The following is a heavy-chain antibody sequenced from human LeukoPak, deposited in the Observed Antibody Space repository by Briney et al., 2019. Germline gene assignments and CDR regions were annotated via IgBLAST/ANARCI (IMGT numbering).Heavy chain of an antibody. Sequence: GGSLRLSCAASGFTFRSYWMTWVRQAPGKGLEWVANIKHDGSEKFYVDSVKGRFTISRDNAKNSLYLQMNSLRAEDSAVYYCARGGYVYGSEDYWGQGTLVTVSS. CDR3: ARGGYVYGSEDY. J-gene: IGHJ4*02. V-gene: IGHV3-7*03. CDR1: GFTFRSYW. D-gene: IGHD5-18*01. CDR2: IKHDGSEK.